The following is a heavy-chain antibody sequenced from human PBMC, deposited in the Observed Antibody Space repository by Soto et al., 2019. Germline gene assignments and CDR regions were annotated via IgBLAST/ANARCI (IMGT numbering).Heavy chain of an antibody. D-gene: IGHD3-22*01. V-gene: IGHV1-69*01. CDR3: ARDSSNYYDSSGYYSDAFDI. Sequence: QVQLVQSGAEVKKPGSSVKVSCKASGGTFSSYAISWVRQAPGQGLEWMGGIIPIFGTANYAQKFQGRVTITADESTSTAYMELSSLRSEDTAVYYCARDSSNYYDSSGYYSDAFDIWGQGTMVTVSS. CDR1: GGTFSSYA. CDR2: IIPIFGTA. J-gene: IGHJ3*02.